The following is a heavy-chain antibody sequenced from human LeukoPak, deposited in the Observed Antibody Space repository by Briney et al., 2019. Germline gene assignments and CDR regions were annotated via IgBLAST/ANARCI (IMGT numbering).Heavy chain of an antibody. Sequence: ASVKVSCKASGYTFSNYHIHWVRQAPGQGIEWMGIINPRYGSTTYAQKFQGRVTMTRDMPTSTVYMELSSLRSEDTAVYYCAREEARDGSTGYYFDYWGQGTLLTVSS. CDR3: AREEARDGSTGYYFDY. CDR2: INPRYGST. V-gene: IGHV1-46*01. J-gene: IGHJ4*02. CDR1: GYTFSNYH. D-gene: IGHD5-24*01.